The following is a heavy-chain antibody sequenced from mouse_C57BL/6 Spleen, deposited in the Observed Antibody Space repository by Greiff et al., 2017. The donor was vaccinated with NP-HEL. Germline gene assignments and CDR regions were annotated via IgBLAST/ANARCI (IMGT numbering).Heavy chain of an antibody. CDR1: GYTFTSYT. Sequence: VQLQQSGAELARPGASVKMSCKASGYTFTSYTMHWVKRRPGQGLEWIGYINPSSGYTKYNQKFKDKATLTADKSSSTAYMQLSSLTSEDSAVYYCARGYYDYESYYFDYWGQGTTLTVSS. CDR3: ARGYYDYESYYFDY. CDR2: INPSSGYT. J-gene: IGHJ2*01. V-gene: IGHV1-4*01. D-gene: IGHD2-4*01.